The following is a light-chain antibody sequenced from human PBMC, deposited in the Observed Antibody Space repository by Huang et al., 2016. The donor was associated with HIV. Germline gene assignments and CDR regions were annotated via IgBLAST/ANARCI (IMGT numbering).Light chain of an antibody. CDR2: GAS. CDR3: QQYESWPPLT. CDR1: QSVSNK. Sequence: EIVMTQSPDTLSVSPRERATLSCRASQSVSNKLAWYQQKPGQAPRRRLHGASTRATGVPARCSGSGSGTEFNLTISSLQSEDCGVYYCQQYESWPPLTFGGGTKVEIK. J-gene: IGKJ4*01. V-gene: IGKV3-15*01.